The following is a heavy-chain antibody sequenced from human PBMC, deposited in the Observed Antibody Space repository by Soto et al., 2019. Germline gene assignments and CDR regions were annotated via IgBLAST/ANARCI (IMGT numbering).Heavy chain of an antibody. Sequence: GESLKISCAASGFTFSSYEMNWVRQAPGKGLEWVSYISSSGSTIYYADSVKGRFTISRDNAKNSLYLQMNSLRAEDTAVYYCARVAVAVYGYYYDSSGYPDAFDIWGQGTMVTVS. D-gene: IGHD3-22*01. CDR3: ARVAVAVYGYYYDSSGYPDAFDI. CDR2: ISSSGSTI. CDR1: GFTFSSYE. J-gene: IGHJ3*02. V-gene: IGHV3-48*03.